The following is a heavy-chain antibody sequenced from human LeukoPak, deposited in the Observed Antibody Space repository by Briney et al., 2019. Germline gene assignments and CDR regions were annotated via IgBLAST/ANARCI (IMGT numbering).Heavy chain of an antibody. J-gene: IGHJ3*02. CDR2: IYYSGST. Sequence: SETLSLTCTVSGGSISSGDYYWSWIRQPPGKGLEWIGYIYYSGSTYYNPSLKSRVTISVDTSKNQFSLKLSSVTAADTAVYYCAREGVAHAFDIWGQGTMVTVSS. V-gene: IGHV4-30-4*01. CDR3: AREGVAHAFDI. CDR1: GGSISSGDYY. D-gene: IGHD2-15*01.